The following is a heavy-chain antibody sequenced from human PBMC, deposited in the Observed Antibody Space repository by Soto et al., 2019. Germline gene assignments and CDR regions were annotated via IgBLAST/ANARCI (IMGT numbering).Heavy chain of an antibody. J-gene: IGHJ4*02. CDR3: AKDSRRNQGDSYFDY. D-gene: IGHD3-16*01. CDR1: GFTFSSYA. CDR2: ISGSGGST. Sequence: GGSLRLSCAASGFTFSSYAMSWVRQAPGKGLEWVSAISGSGGSTYYADSVKGRFTISRDNSKNTLYLQMNSLRAEDTAVFYCAKDSRRNQGDSYFDYWGQGTLVTVSS. V-gene: IGHV3-23*01.